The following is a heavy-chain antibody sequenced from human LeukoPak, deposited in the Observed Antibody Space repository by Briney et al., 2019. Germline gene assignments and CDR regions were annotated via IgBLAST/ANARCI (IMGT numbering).Heavy chain of an antibody. J-gene: IGHJ4*02. D-gene: IGHD2-15*01. V-gene: IGHV3-23*01. CDR3: ARGRVAAIRGPYYFDY. CDR2: ISGSGGST. Sequence: GGSLRLSCAASGFTFSSYAMSWVRQAPGKGLEWVSAISGSGGSTYYADSVKGRSTISRDNSKNTLYLQMNSLRAEDTAVYYCARGRVAAIRGPYYFDYWGQGTLVTVSS. CDR1: GFTFSSYA.